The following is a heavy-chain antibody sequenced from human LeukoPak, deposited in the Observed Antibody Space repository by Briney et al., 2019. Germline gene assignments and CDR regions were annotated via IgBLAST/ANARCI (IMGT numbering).Heavy chain of an antibody. J-gene: IGHJ4*02. CDR1: GFTFSVYN. D-gene: IGHD4/OR15-4a*01. Sequence: KTGGSLRLSCAASGFTFSVYNMNWVRQAPGKGLEWVASISSSGHYIYYADSVKGRFTISRDNAKDSLFLQMNSLRPEDTAVYYCARAKNRVVLTAPLQYWGQGTLVTVSS. CDR2: ISSSGHYI. V-gene: IGHV3-21*01. CDR3: ARAKNRVVLTAPLQY.